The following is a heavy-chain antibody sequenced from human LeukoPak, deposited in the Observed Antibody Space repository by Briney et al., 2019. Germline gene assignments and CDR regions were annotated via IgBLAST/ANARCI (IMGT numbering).Heavy chain of an antibody. CDR1: GGTFSSYA. V-gene: IGHV1-69*04. CDR3: ARGGDCSGGSCYQTIDY. J-gene: IGHJ4*02. CDR2: IIPILGIA. Sequence: ASVKVSCKASGGTFSSYAISWVRQAPGQGLEWMGRIIPILGIANYAQEFQGRVTITADKSTSTAYMELSSLRSEDTAVYYCARGGDCSGGSCYQTIDYWGQGTLVTVSS. D-gene: IGHD2-15*01.